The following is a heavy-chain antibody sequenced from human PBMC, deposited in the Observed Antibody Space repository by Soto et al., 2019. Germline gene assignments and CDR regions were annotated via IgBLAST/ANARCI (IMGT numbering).Heavy chain of an antibody. J-gene: IGHJ6*02. CDR3: AKAANTPYYYYGMDV. D-gene: IGHD6-25*01. V-gene: IGHV3-30*18. CDR1: GFTFSSYG. Sequence: QPGGSLRLSCAASGFTFSSYGMHWVRQAPGKGLEWVAVISYDGSNKYYADSVKGRFTISRDNSKNTLYLQMNSLRAEDTAVYYCAKAANTPYYYYGMDVWGQGTTVTVSS. CDR2: ISYDGSNK.